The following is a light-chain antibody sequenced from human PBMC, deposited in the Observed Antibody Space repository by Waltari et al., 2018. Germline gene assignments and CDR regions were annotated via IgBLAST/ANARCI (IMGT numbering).Light chain of an antibody. J-gene: IGKJ2*03. Sequence: VILTQSPATLSLSPGERATLSCRASQSVSSYLAWYQQKPGQAPRLLIHSASSRATGIPDRFSCSGSGTEFTLTISSLEPEDVGVYHCYQHSSGYSFGQGTKVEIK. CDR3: YQHSSGYS. CDR1: QSVSSY. CDR2: SAS. V-gene: IGKV3-11*01.